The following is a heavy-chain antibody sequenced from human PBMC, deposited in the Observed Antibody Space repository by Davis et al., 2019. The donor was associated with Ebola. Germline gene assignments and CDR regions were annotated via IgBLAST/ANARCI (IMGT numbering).Heavy chain of an antibody. CDR1: GFTFSSNV. CDR2: ISSNGVNP. J-gene: IGHJ6*03. V-gene: IGHV3-23*01. D-gene: IGHD2-15*01. Sequence: GESLKISCAASGFTFSSNVLTWVRQAPGKGLEWVAVISSNGVNPYYADSVRGRFIISRDNSKNTMYLQMNGLTAEDTAVYYCAKIADYYYMDVWGKGTTVTVSS. CDR3: AKIADYYYMDV.